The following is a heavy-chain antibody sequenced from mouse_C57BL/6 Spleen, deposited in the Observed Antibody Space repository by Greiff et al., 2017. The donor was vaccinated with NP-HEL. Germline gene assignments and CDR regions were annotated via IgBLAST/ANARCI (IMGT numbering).Heavy chain of an antibody. CDR3: AIDYDYDWFAY. J-gene: IGHJ3*01. CDR1: GYTFTSYW. Sequence: QVQLQQPGAELVKPGASVKLSCKASGYTFTSYWMHWVKQRPGQGLEWIGMIDPSGGSTNYNEKFKSKATLTVDKSSSTAYMQLSSLTSEDSAVYYCAIDYDYDWFAYWGQGTLVTVSA. D-gene: IGHD2-4*01. V-gene: IGHV1-64*01. CDR2: IDPSGGST.